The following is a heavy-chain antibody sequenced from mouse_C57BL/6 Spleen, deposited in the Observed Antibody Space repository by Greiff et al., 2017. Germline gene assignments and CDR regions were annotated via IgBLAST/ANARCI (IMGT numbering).Heavy chain of an antibody. V-gene: IGHV1-64*01. Sequence: QVQLQQPGAELVKPGASVTLSCKASGYTFTSSWMHWVKQRPGPGLEWIGMIHPNSGSTNYNEKFKSKATLTVDKSSSTAYMQLSSLTSEDSAVYYCARDRNYFDYWGQGTTLTVSS. J-gene: IGHJ2*01. CDR1: GYTFTSSW. CDR3: ARDRNYFDY. CDR2: IHPNSGST.